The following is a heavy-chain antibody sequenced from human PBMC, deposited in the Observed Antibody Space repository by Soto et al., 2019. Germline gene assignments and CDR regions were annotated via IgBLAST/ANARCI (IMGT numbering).Heavy chain of an antibody. D-gene: IGHD1-1*01. V-gene: IGHV1-24*01. Sequence: ASVKVSCKVSGYTLTELSMHWVRQAPGKGLEWMGGFDPEDGETIYAQKFQGRVTMTEDTSTDTAYMELSSLRSEDTAVYYCATVERASFNYYYYGMDVWGPGTTVTVSS. CDR2: FDPEDGET. CDR3: ATVERASFNYYYYGMDV. CDR1: GYTLTELS. J-gene: IGHJ6*02.